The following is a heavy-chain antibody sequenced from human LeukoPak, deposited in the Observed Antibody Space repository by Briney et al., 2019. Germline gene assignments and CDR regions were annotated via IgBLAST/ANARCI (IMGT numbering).Heavy chain of an antibody. V-gene: IGHV3-21*01. Sequence: GGSLRLSCAASGFSISNSYMTWVRQAPGKGLEWVSSISSSSSYIYYADSVKGRFTISRDNAKNSLYLQMNSLRAEDTAVYYCAREYYYDSSGYYPYCFDYWGQGTLVTVSS. D-gene: IGHD3-22*01. CDR1: GFSISNSY. J-gene: IGHJ4*02. CDR3: AREYYYDSSGYYPYCFDY. CDR2: ISSSSSYI.